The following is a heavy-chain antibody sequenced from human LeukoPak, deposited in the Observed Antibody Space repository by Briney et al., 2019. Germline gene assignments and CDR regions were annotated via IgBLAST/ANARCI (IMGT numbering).Heavy chain of an antibody. CDR2: ISGSGGST. Sequence: PGGSLRLSCAASGFTFSSYAMSWVRQAPGKGLEWVSAISGSGGSTYYADSVKGRFTISRDNSKNTLYLQMNSLRAEDTAVYYCAKDLAKTVAGVYYYYGMDVWGQGTTVTVSS. D-gene: IGHD6-19*01. V-gene: IGHV3-23*01. J-gene: IGHJ6*02. CDR3: AKDLAKTVAGVYYYYGMDV. CDR1: GFTFSSYA.